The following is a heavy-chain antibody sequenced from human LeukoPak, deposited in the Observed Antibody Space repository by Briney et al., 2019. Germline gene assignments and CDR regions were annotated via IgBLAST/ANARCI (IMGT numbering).Heavy chain of an antibody. D-gene: IGHD6-6*01. J-gene: IGHJ4*02. Sequence: GGSLRLSWAASGFTVSDYSMSWVRQAPGKGLEWVSAISGSGSYTDYADSVKGRFTISKDNSKNTLYLQMNSLRVEDTAVYYCAKHHRMAARLVYFDYWGQGTLVTVSS. V-gene: IGHV3-23*01. CDR2: ISGSGSYT. CDR3: AKHHRMAARLVYFDY. CDR1: GFTVSDYS.